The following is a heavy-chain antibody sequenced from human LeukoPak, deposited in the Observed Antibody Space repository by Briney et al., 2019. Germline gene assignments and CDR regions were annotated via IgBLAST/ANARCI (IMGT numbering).Heavy chain of an antibody. CDR1: GFTFSSYG. V-gene: IGHV3-33*01. D-gene: IGHD3-3*01. CDR3: ASTYYDFWSGYYPSYYYYYMDV. J-gene: IGHJ6*03. Sequence: GGSLRLSCAASGFTFSSYGMHWVRQAPGKGLEWVAVIWYDGSNKYYADSVKGRFTISRDNSKNTLYPQMNSLRAEDTAVYYCASTYYDFWSGYYPSYYYYYMDVWGKGTTVTVSS. CDR2: IWYDGSNK.